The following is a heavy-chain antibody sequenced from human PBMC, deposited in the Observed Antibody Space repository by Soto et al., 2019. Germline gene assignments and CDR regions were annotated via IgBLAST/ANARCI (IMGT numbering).Heavy chain of an antibody. CDR3: ASAAREYYYYGMDV. Sequence: GGSLRLSCAASGFTVSSYVMHWVRQAPGKGLEWVSAISGSGGSTYYADSVKGRFTISRDNSKNTLYLQMNSLRAEDTAVYYCASAAREYYYYGMDVWGQGTTVTVSS. V-gene: IGHV3-23*01. J-gene: IGHJ6*02. CDR2: ISGSGGST. CDR1: GFTVSSYV.